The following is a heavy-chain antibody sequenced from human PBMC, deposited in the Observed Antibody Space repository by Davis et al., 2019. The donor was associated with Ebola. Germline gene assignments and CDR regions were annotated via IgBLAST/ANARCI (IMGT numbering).Heavy chain of an antibody. CDR1: GYTVGSDF. CDR3: ATRGP. D-gene: IGHD3-10*01. J-gene: IGHJ5*02. CDR2: RHSGSGI. Sequence: GESLKISCSASGYTVGSDFMIWARQAPGKGLEWLSMRHSGSGIFYAESVRGRFTISADTSKNTLYLQMNSLRVDDTAVYYCATRGPWGQGTLVTVSS. V-gene: IGHV3-53*01.